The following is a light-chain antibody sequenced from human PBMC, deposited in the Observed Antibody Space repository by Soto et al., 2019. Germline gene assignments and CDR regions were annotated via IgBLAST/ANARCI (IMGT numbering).Light chain of an antibody. CDR1: QSVSSNY. CDR2: GAS. CDR3: QQYGSSPTWT. J-gene: IGKJ1*01. Sequence: ESVLTQSPGTLSLSPGERATLSCRASQSVSSNYLAWYQQKPGQAPRLLIYGASTRATGIPDRFSGSGSGTDFTLTISRLEPEDSAVSYCQQYGSSPTWTFCRGTKV. V-gene: IGKV3-20*01.